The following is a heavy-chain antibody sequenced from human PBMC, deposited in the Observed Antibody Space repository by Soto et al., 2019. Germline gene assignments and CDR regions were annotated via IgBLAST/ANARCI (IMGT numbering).Heavy chain of an antibody. CDR3: ARLGNIVVVPGAIRGGDWFDT. D-gene: IGHD2-2*01. Sequence: QVQLQESGPGLVKPSGTLSLTCGVSSGSISSTNWWSWVRQPPGKGLEWIGEIYHSGSTNYNPSLKIRVAISVDKSKNQFSLKLSSVTAADTAVYYCARLGNIVVVPGAIRGGDWFDTWGQGTPVTVSS. J-gene: IGHJ5*02. V-gene: IGHV4-4*02. CDR1: SGSISSTNW. CDR2: IYHSGST.